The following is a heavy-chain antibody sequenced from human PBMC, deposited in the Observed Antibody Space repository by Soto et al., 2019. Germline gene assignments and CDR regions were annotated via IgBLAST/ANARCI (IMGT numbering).Heavy chain of an antibody. CDR1: GFTFSSYA. CDR3: AKEGGSSWPYYYGMDV. J-gene: IGHJ6*02. CDR2: ISGSGDST. V-gene: IGHV3-23*01. D-gene: IGHD6-13*01. Sequence: VQLLESGGGLVQPGGSLRLSCAASGFTFSSYAMSWVRQAPGKGLEWVSVISGSGDSTYYADSVKGRFTISRDNSKNTLYLQMKSLRAEDTAVYYCAKEGGSSWPYYYGMDVWGQGTTVTVSS.